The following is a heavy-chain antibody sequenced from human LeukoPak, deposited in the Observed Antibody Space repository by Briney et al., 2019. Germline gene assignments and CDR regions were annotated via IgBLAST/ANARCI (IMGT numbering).Heavy chain of an antibody. CDR1: GYTFTGYY. V-gene: IGHV1-2*02. CDR3: ARGRGSTSSNFDY. D-gene: IGHD2-2*01. J-gene: IGHJ4*02. CDR2: INPNNGGT. Sequence: GASVKVSCKASGYTFTGYYMRWVRQAPGQGLEWMGWINPNNGGTNYAQKFQGRVTMTRGTSISTAYMELSRLTSDDTAVYHCARGRGSTSSNFDYWGQGTLVTVPS.